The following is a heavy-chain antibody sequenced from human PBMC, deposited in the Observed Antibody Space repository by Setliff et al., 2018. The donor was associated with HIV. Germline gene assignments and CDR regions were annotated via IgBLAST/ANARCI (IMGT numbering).Heavy chain of an antibody. CDR2: INHSGST. CDR1: GGSFSGYY. D-gene: IGHD1-26*01. Sequence: PSETLSLTCAVYGGSFSGYYWSRIRQPPGKGLEWIGEINHSGSTNYNMSLWSRVTISLDASRNQFSLELISVTAADTAVYYCAGGPGTTSIDYWAQGTLVTVSS. V-gene: IGHV4-34*01. CDR3: AGGPGTTSIDY. J-gene: IGHJ4*02.